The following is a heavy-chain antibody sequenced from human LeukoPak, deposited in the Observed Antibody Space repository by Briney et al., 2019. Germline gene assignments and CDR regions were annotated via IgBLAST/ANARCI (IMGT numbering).Heavy chain of an antibody. V-gene: IGHV3-23*01. CDR1: GFTSSSNA. CDR2: ISPGGSP. J-gene: IGHJ3*02. CDR3: AKDQNDAFDI. Sequence: PGGSLRLPCAASGFTSSSNAMGWVRQAPGKGLEWVSAISPGGSPYYADSVKGRFTISRDNSKNTLYLQMNSLRAEDTAAYYCAKDQNDAFDIWGQGTMVTVSS.